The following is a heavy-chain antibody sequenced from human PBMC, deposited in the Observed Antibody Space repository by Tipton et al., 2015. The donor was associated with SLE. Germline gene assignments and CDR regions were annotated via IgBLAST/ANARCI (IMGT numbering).Heavy chain of an antibody. J-gene: IGHJ4*02. CDR2: IHYSGST. V-gene: IGHV4-59*12. CDR1: GGSLRDYY. CDR3: ARGIFSAGGY. D-gene: IGHD3-3*02. Sequence: TLSLTCTVSGGSLRDYYWSWVRQRPGTGLEWIGYIHYSGSTYYNPSLKSRVTISIDTSKNQFSLKLSSVTAADTAVYYCARGIFSAGGYWGQGTLVTVSS.